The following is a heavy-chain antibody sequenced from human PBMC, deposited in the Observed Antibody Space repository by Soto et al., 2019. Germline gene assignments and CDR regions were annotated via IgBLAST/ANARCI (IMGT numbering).Heavy chain of an antibody. CDR1: GYTFTSYD. CDR2: MNPNSGNT. J-gene: IGHJ4*02. V-gene: IGHV1-8*01. D-gene: IGHD1-20*01. CDR3: ARVNSLGRSPPGY. Sequence: ASVKVSCKPSGYTFTSYDINWVRQATGQGLEWMGWMNPNSGNTGYAQKFQGRVTMTRNTSISTAYMELSSLRSEDTAVYYCARVNSLGRSPPGYWGQGTLVTVPQ.